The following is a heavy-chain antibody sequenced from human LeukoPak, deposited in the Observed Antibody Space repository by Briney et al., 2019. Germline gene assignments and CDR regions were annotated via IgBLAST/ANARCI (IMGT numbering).Heavy chain of an antibody. D-gene: IGHD2-2*01. V-gene: IGHV1-69*06. CDR1: GGTFSSYA. Sequence: SVKVSCKASGGTFSSYAISWVRQAPGQGLEWMGGIIPIFGTANYAQKFQGRVTITADKSTSTAYMELSSLRSEDTAVYYCARSYQDQINYYYYYMDVWGKGTTVTVSS. J-gene: IGHJ6*03. CDR2: IIPIFGTA. CDR3: ARSYQDQINYYYYYMDV.